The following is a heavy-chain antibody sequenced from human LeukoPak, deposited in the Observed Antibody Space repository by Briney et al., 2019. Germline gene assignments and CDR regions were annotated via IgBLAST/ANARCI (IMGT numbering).Heavy chain of an antibody. CDR2: IYYSGST. V-gene: IGHV4-59*08. CDR1: GGSIRSYY. J-gene: IGHJ4*02. D-gene: IGHD6-13*01. CDR3: ARQYSSNTFDY. Sequence: SETLTLTCTVSGGSIRSYYWSWIRHPPGKGLEWIGYIYYSGSTNYNPSLKSRVTISVDTSKNQFSLKLSSVTAADTAVYYCARQYSSNTFDYWGQGTLVTVSS.